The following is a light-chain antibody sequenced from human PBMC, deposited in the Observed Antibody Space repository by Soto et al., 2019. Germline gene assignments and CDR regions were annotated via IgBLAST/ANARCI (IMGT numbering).Light chain of an antibody. CDR2: AAS. V-gene: IGKV1-39*01. Sequence: DIQMTQSPSSLSASVGDRVTITCRASQGISTYLKWYQQKPGKAHKLLIYAASSLQSGVPSRFSGSGSETDFTLTISSLQPEDFATYSCQQSYSTMWKLGQGTKVDSK. CDR1: QGISTY. J-gene: IGKJ1*01. CDR3: QQSYSTMWK.